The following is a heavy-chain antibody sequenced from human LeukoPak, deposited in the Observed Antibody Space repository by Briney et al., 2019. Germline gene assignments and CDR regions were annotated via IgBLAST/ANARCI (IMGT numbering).Heavy chain of an antibody. CDR3: ARGPSYVWGSYRYTILYYFDY. Sequence: GGSLRLSCAASGFTFSSYWMSWVRQAPGKGLEWVANIKQDGSEKYYVDSVKGRSTISRDNAKNSLYLQMNSLRAEDTAVYYCARGPSYVWGSYRYTILYYFDYWGQGTLVTVSS. V-gene: IGHV3-7*03. CDR2: IKQDGSEK. D-gene: IGHD3-16*02. J-gene: IGHJ4*02. CDR1: GFTFSSYW.